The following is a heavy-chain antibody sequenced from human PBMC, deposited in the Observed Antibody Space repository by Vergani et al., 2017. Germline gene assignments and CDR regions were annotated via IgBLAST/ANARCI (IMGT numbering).Heavy chain of an antibody. Sequence: EVQLVESGGGLIQPGGSLRLSCAASGFTVSSNYMTWVRQAPGKGLEWVSVIYSGGSTYYADSVKGRFTISRHNSKNTLYLQMNSLRAEDTAVYYWASRVGASPVDYWGQGTLVTVSS. CDR2: IYSGGST. CDR3: ASRVGASPVDY. J-gene: IGHJ4*02. V-gene: IGHV3-53*04. CDR1: GFTVSSNY. D-gene: IGHD1-26*01.